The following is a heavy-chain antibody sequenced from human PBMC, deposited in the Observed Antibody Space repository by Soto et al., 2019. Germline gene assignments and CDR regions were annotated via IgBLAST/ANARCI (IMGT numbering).Heavy chain of an antibody. V-gene: IGHV4-34*01. CDR1: GGSFSGYY. Sequence: LSLTCAVYGGSFSGYYWSWIRQPPGKGLEWIGEINHSGSTNYNPSLKSRVTISVDTSKNQFSLKLSSVTAADTAVYYCARGRLRYYYDSSGYLDYWGQGTLVT. CDR2: INHSGST. CDR3: ARGRLRYYYDSSGYLDY. J-gene: IGHJ4*02. D-gene: IGHD3-22*01.